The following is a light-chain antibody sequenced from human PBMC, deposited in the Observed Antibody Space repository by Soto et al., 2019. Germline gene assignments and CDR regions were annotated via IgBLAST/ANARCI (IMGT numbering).Light chain of an antibody. J-gene: IGKJ1*01. CDR3: QQYKNWPRT. CDR2: GAS. V-gene: IGKV3-20*01. Sequence: EIVLTQSPGSLSLSPGERATLSCRASQSVSSSFLAWYQQKRGQAPRLLIYGASTRATGISDRFSGSGSGTDFTLTISRLQSEDFAIYYCQQYKNWPRTFGQGTKVDIK. CDR1: QSVSSSF.